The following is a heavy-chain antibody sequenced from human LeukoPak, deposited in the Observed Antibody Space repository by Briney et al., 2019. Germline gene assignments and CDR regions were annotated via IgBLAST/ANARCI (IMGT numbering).Heavy chain of an antibody. V-gene: IGHV1-18*01. J-gene: IGHJ4*02. CDR1: GYTFTSYG. CDR2: ISVYNGNT. CDR3: ARLGGPALDY. D-gene: IGHD3-16*01. Sequence: ASVKVSCMASGYTFTSYGISWVRQAPGQGLERMGWISVYNGNTDYAQKLQGRVTMTTDTSTSTAYMELRSLRSDDTAVYYCARLGGPALDYWGQGTLVTVSS.